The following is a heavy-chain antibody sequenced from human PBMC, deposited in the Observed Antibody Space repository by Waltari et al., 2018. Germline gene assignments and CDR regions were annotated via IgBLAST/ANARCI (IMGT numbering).Heavy chain of an antibody. Sequence: QLQLQESGPGLVKPSENLSLTCTVSGGSISSSSYYWGWIRQPPGKGLEWIGSIYYSGSTYYNPSLKSRVTISVDTSKNQFSLKLSSVTAADTAVYYCARGRSPSGPIDYWGQGTLVTVSS. CDR3: ARGRSPSGPIDY. V-gene: IGHV4-39*01. CDR1: GGSISSSSYY. D-gene: IGHD1-26*01. J-gene: IGHJ4*02. CDR2: IYYSGST.